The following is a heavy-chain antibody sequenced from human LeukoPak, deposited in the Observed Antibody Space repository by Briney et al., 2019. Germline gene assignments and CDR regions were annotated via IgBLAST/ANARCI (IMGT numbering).Heavy chain of an antibody. J-gene: IGHJ4*02. D-gene: IGHD1-1*01. CDR1: GFIFSSYE. V-gene: IGHV3-48*03. Sequence: GGSLRLSCAASGFIFSSYEMNWVRQAPGKGLEWVSYISSSGSAIYYADSVKGRFTISRDNAKNSLYLQMNSLRAEDTAVYHCASTTGPRGRYYFDYWGQGTLVTVSS. CDR3: ASTTGPRGRYYFDY. CDR2: ISSSGSAI.